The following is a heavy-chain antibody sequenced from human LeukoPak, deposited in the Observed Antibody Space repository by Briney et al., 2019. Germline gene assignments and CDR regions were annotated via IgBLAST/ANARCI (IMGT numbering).Heavy chain of an antibody. V-gene: IGHV4-34*01. CDR1: GGSFSGYY. CDR2: INHSGST. Sequence: SETLSLTCAVYGGSFSGYYWSWIRQPPGKGLEWIGEINHSGSTNYNPSLKSRVTISLDTSKNQFSLRLSSVTAVDTAVYYCARAGDSSDYGDYWGQGTLVTVSS. D-gene: IGHD3-22*01. CDR3: ARAGDSSDYGDY. J-gene: IGHJ4*02.